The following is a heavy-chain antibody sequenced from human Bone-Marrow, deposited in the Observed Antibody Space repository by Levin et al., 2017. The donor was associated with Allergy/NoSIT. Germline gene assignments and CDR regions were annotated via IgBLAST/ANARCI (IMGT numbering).Heavy chain of an antibody. D-gene: IGHD3-22*01. CDR1: GFTVSSKY. CDR3: ARGENDSSGYYYWYFDL. J-gene: IGHJ2*01. Sequence: GGSLRLSCAASGFTVSSKYMSWVRQVPGKGLEWVSVIYSGDSTYYADSVKGRFTISRDISTNTVNLQMNNLRAEDTAIYYCARGENDSSGYYYWYFDLWGRGTLVTVFS. CDR2: IYSGDST. V-gene: IGHV3-53*01.